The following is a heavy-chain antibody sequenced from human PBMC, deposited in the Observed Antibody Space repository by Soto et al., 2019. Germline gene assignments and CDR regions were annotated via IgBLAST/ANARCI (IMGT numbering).Heavy chain of an antibody. CDR2: ISSNGGST. V-gene: IGHV3-64D*09. CDR3: VKDINQWLVGAFDI. Sequence: GGSLRLSCSASGFTFSSYAMHWVRQTPGKGLEYVSAISSNGGSTYYADSVKGRFTISRDNSKNTLYLQMSSLRAEDTAVYYCVKDINQWLVGAFDIWGQGTMVTVSS. D-gene: IGHD6-19*01. CDR1: GFTFSSYA. J-gene: IGHJ3*02.